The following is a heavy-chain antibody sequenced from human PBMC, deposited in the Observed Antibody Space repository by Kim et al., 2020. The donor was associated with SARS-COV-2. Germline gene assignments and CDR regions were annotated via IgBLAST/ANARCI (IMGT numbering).Heavy chain of an antibody. D-gene: IGHD2-15*01. V-gene: IGHV3-11*05. Sequence: VKGRFTISRDSAKNLLSLQMNSLRAEDTAVYYCARGPLGFCSSSSCFFDCWGQGTLVTVSS. J-gene: IGHJ4*02. CDR3: ARGPLGFCSSSSCFFDC.